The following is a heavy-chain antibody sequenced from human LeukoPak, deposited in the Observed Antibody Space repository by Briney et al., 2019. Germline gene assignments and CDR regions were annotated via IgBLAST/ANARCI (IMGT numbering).Heavy chain of an antibody. CDR1: GGSFSGYY. V-gene: IGHV4-34*01. Sequence: SETLSLTCAVYGGSFSGYYWTWIRQSPGKGLEWIGEINHAINHSGRSDYNPSLKGRVIISVGMSKSQFSLKLSSVTAADTAVYYCARGPRRLYYYDTTGYYSEYFQHWGQGTLVTVSS. CDR2: INHAINHSGRS. J-gene: IGHJ1*01. CDR3: ARGPRRLYYYDTTGYYSEYFQH. D-gene: IGHD3-22*01.